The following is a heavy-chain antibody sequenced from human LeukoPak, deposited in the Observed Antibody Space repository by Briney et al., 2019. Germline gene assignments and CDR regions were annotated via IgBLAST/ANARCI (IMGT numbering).Heavy chain of an antibody. CDR3: ARDSYYYDSSGYYNGDLDP. J-gene: IGHJ5*02. D-gene: IGHD3-22*01. CDR1: GYTFTSYY. V-gene: IGHV1-46*01. CDR2: INPSGGST. Sequence: GASVKVSCKASGYTFTSYYMHWVRQAPGQGLEWMGIINPSGGSTSYAQKFQGRVTMTRDTSTSTVYMELSSLRSEDTAVYYCARDSYYYDSSGYYNGDLDPWGQGTLVTVSS.